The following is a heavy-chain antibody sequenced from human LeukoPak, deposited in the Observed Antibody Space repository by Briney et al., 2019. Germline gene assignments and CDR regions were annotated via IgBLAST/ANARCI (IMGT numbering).Heavy chain of an antibody. V-gene: IGHV6-1*01. CDR2: TYYRSTWYN. CDR3: ARRLTQYDCFDP. Sequence: KASQTLSLTCAISGDSVSTASNAWYWIRQSPSRGLEWLGRTYYRSTWYNDYAVSVRGRITVNPDTSKNQFSLHLNSVTPEDTAVYYCARRLTQYDCFDPWGQGILVTVSS. CDR1: GDSVSTASNA. D-gene: IGHD2-2*01. J-gene: IGHJ5*02.